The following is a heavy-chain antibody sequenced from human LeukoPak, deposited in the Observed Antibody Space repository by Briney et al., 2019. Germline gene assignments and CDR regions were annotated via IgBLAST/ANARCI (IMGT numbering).Heavy chain of an antibody. CDR3: TTEYNFNYYDSSGYYY. CDR1: GFTFSNAW. Sequence: NPGGSLRLSCAASGFTFSNAWMKSKTDGGTTDYAAPVKGRFTISRDDSKNTLYLQMNSLKTEDTAVYYCTTEYNFNYYDSSGYYYWGQGTLVTVSS. J-gene: IGHJ4*02. D-gene: IGHD3-22*01. V-gene: IGHV3-15*01. CDR2: SKTDGGTT.